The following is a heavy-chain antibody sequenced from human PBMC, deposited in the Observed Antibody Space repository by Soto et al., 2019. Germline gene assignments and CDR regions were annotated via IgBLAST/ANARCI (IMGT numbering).Heavy chain of an antibody. CDR1: GYTFTSYA. CDR3: ARDLGSGSSGYDSRIYYYYYGMDV. D-gene: IGHD5-12*01. J-gene: IGHJ6*02. Sequence: QVQLVQSGAEVKKPGASVKVSCKASGYTFTSYAMHWVRQAPGQRLEWMGWINAGNGNTKYSQKFQGRVTITRDTSASTAYMELSSLRSEDTAVYYCARDLGSGSSGYDSRIYYYYYGMDVWGQGTTVTVSS. V-gene: IGHV1-3*01. CDR2: INAGNGNT.